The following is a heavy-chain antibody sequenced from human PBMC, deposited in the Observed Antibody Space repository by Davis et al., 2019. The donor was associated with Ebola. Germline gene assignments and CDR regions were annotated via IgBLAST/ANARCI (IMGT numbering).Heavy chain of an antibody. CDR2: VDQDGHEK. CDR3: ASRGTIVAGSFYYYGMDV. CDR1: GFPITNYW. D-gene: IGHD5-12*01. J-gene: IGHJ6*04. V-gene: IGHV3-7*01. Sequence: GESLKISCAVSGFPITNYWTHWVRQAPGKGLEWVANVDQDGHEKNYVDSVKGRFTISRDNAKNSLYQQMNSLRAEDTAVYYCASRGTIVAGSFYYYGMDVWGKGTTVTVSS.